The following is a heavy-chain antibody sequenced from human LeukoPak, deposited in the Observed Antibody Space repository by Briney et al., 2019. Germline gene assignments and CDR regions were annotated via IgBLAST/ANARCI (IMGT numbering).Heavy chain of an antibody. D-gene: IGHD3-9*01. V-gene: IGHV1-58*02. Sequence: SVKVSCKASGFTFTSSAMQWVRQARGQRLEWIGWIVVGSGNTNYAQKFQERVTITRDMSTSTAYMELSSLRSEDTAVYYCAAGWNYDILTGYHGFDPWGQGTLVTVSS. CDR1: GFTFTSSA. CDR2: IVVGSGNT. CDR3: AAGWNYDILTGYHGFDP. J-gene: IGHJ5*02.